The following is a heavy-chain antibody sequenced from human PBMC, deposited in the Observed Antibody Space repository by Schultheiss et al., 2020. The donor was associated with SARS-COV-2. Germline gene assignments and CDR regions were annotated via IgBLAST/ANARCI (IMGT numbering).Heavy chain of an antibody. V-gene: IGHV4-34*01. D-gene: IGHD6-6*01. J-gene: IGHJ4*02. CDR2: INHSGST. CDR3: ARGPSQYSSHFDY. Sequence: SETLSLTCAVYGGSFSGYYWSWIRQPPGKGLEWIGEINHSGSTNYNPSLKSRVTISIDTSNNQFSLKLSYVTAADTAVYYCARGPSQYSSHFDYWGQGTLVTVSS. CDR1: GGSFSGYY.